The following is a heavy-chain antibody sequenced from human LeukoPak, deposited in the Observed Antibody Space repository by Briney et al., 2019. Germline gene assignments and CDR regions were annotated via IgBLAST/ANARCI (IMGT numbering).Heavy chain of an antibody. D-gene: IGHD6-6*01. CDR2: INWDGGRT. CDR3: AKGHGSEYRSQSSHYFLDV. V-gene: IGHV3-43*01. CDR1: GFPFDDYT. Sequence: GGSLRLSCAASGFPFDDYTMHWVRQAPGKGLEWVSLINWDGGRTHYADSVKGRYTISRDNSKNSLYLQMNSLRAEDTALYYCAKGHGSEYRSQSSHYFLDVWGKGTAVTVS. J-gene: IGHJ6*03.